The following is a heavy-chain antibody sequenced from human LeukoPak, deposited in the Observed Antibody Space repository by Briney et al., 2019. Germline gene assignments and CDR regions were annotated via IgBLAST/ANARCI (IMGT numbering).Heavy chain of an antibody. CDR3: ARDRACSGGSCYPSDAFDI. CDR2: IYHSGST. CDR1: GGSISSSNW. D-gene: IGHD2-15*01. V-gene: IGHV4-4*02. J-gene: IGHJ3*02. Sequence: SETLSLTCAVSGGSISSSNWWSWVRQPPGKGLEWIGEIYHSGSTNYNPSLKSRVTISVDKSKNQFSLKLSSVTAADTAVYYCARDRACSGGSCYPSDAFDIWGQGTMVTVSS.